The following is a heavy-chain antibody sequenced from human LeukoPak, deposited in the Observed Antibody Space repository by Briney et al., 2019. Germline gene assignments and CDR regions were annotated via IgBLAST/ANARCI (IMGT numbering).Heavy chain of an antibody. CDR2: ISNSGST. CDR1: AASISRNY. CDR3: ARGQRVTMIGRYYYYMDV. V-gene: IGHV4-59*12. J-gene: IGHJ6*03. Sequence: SESLSLTCTVSAASISRNYWSWIWQPPGKRLEWLGYISNSGSTDYSPSLKSRVTISVDTSKNQFSLKLSSVTAADTAVYYCARGQRVTMIGRYYYYMDVWGKGTTVTVSS. D-gene: IGHD3-22*01.